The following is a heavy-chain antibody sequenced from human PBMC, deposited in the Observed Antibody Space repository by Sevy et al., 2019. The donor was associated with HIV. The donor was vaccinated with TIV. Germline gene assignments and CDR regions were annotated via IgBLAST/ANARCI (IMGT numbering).Heavy chain of an antibody. J-gene: IGHJ4*02. D-gene: IGHD1-26*01. Sequence: VGSLRLSCVASGFTFSAYGIHWVHQAPGKALEWVAVIWHDGSKTYYADSVKGRFTISRDNSRNTLYLQINSLRVEDTVVYYCATGVGANHFAYWGQGTLVTVSS. CDR1: GFTFSAYG. V-gene: IGHV3-33*01. CDR3: ATGVGANHFAY. CDR2: IWHDGSKT.